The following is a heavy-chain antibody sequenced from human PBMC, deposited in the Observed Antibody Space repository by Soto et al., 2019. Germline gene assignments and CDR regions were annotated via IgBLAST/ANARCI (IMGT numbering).Heavy chain of an antibody. Sequence: ASVKVSCKASGYTFTSYDINWVRQATGQGLEWMGWMNPNSGNTGYAQKFQGRVTMTRNTSISTAYMELSSLRSEDTAVYYCASPARNYDFWSGYSFESWGQGTMVTVSS. D-gene: IGHD3-3*01. CDR2: MNPNSGNT. V-gene: IGHV1-8*01. CDR3: ASPARNYDFWSGYSFES. CDR1: GYTFTSYD. J-gene: IGHJ3*02.